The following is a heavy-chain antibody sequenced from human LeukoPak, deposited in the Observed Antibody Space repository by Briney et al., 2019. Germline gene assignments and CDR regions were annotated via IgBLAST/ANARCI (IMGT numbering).Heavy chain of an antibody. D-gene: IGHD1-14*01. CDR3: AKDRRNDFDY. V-gene: IGHV3-9*01. CDR2: ISWNSGSI. J-gene: IGHJ4*02. Sequence: GGSLRLSCAASGFTFDDYTMHWVRQAPGKGLEWVSGISWNSGSIGYADSVKGRFTISRDNAKNSLYLQMNSLRGDDTALYHCAKDRRNDFDYWGQGTLVTVSS. CDR1: GFTFDDYT.